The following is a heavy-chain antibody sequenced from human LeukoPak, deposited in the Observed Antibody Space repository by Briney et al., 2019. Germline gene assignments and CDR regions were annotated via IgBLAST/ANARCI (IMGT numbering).Heavy chain of an antibody. CDR2: IYTTGRT. Sequence: SETLSLTCDVSGVSISSYWWSWVRKPAGKGLQWIGRIYTTGRTNYSPSFQSRVTMSIDMSKNHFSLTLRSVTAADTAVYYCARAGYTISAFHSDFWGQGAPVTVPS. CDR1: GVSISSYW. V-gene: IGHV4-4*07. D-gene: IGHD5-24*01. J-gene: IGHJ4*02. CDR3: ARAGYTISAFHSDF.